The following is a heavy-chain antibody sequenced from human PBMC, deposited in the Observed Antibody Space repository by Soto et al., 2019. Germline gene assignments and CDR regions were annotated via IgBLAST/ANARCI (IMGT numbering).Heavy chain of an antibody. Sequence: PSETLSLTCAVSGGSISSHYWSWIRQPAWKGLEWIGRIYTTGSSNYNPSLKSRVTMSVDTSKNQFSLKLSSVTAADTAVYYCARIQLERRNYFYGMDVWGQGTTVTVS. D-gene: IGHD1-1*01. CDR1: GGSISSHY. CDR3: ARIQLERRNYFYGMDV. CDR2: IYTTGSS. V-gene: IGHV4-4*07. J-gene: IGHJ6*02.